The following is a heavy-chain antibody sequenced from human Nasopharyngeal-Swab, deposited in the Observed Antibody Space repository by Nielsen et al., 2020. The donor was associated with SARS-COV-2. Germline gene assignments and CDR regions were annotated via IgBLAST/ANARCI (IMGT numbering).Heavy chain of an antibody. CDR2: IKQDGSEK. V-gene: IGHV3-7*03. D-gene: IGHD2-15*01. Sequence: GGSLRLSCAASGFTFSRYSMTWVRQAPGKGLEWVANIKQDGSEKYYVDSVKGRFTISRDNAKNSLYLQMDSLRADDTAMYYCVRVSSGGWYDSWGQGTLVPVSS. CDR1: GFTFSRYS. J-gene: IGHJ5*01. CDR3: VRVSSGGWYDS.